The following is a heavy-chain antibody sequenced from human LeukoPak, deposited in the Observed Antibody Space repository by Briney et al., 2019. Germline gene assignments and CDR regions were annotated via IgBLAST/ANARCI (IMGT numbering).Heavy chain of an antibody. CDR1: GFTLSSYA. Sequence: GGSLRLSCAASGFTLSSYAMSWVRQAPRKGLEWVSAISGSGGSTYYADSVKGRFTISRDNSKNTLYLQMNSLRAAQTAVYYCRCLVFDYWGQGPLVTVSS. CDR2: ISGSGGST. J-gene: IGHJ4*02. D-gene: IGHD4/OR15-4a*01. V-gene: IGHV3-23*01. CDR3: RCLVFDY.